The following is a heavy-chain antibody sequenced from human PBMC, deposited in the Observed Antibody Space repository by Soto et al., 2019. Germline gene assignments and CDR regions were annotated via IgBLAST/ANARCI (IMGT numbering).Heavy chain of an antibody. V-gene: IGHV1-24*01. D-gene: IGHD6-13*01. CDR2: FDPEDGET. Sequence: ASVKVSCKVSGYTLTELSMHWVRQAPGKGLEWMGGFDPEDGETIYAQKFQGRVTMTEDTSTDTAYMELSSLRSEDTAVYYCATDSSRRYSSSWYYYWGQGTLVTVS. CDR3: ATDSSRRYSSSWYYY. J-gene: IGHJ4*02. CDR1: GYTLTELS.